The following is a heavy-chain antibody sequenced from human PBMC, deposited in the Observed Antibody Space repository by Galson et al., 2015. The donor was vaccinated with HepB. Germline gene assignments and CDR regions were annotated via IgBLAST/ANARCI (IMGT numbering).Heavy chain of an antibody. D-gene: IGHD1-26*01. V-gene: IGHV5-51*01. CDR3: ARGADISPNPGRFDY. Sequence: QSGAEVKKPGESLKISCKCSGYSFTSYWIGWVRQMPGKGLEWMGIIYPADSDTRYSPSFQGQVTISADKSISTAYLQWSSLKASDTAMFYCARGADISPNPGRFDYWGQGTLVTVSS. J-gene: IGHJ4*02. CDR2: IYPADSDT. CDR1: GYSFTSYW.